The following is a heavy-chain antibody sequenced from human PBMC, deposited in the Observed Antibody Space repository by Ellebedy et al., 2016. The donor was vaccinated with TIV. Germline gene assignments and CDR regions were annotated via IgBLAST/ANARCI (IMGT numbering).Heavy chain of an antibody. V-gene: IGHV1-24*01. CDR1: GYTLTELS. CDR2: FDPEDGET. CDR3: ATAPVSPYYYGMDV. J-gene: IGHJ6*02. D-gene: IGHD3-22*01. Sequence: ASVKVSCXVSGYTLTELSMHWVRQAPGKGLEWMGGFDPEDGETIYAQKFQGRVTMTEDTSTDTAYMELSSLRSEDTAVYYCATAPVSPYYYGMDVWGQGTTVTVSS.